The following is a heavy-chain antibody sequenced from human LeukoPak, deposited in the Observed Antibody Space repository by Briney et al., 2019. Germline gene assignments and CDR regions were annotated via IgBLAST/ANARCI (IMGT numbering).Heavy chain of an antibody. CDR1: GYTFTSYY. D-gene: IGHD6-6*01. CDR3: ARDRLPSDIAARPDDAFDI. J-gene: IGHJ3*02. V-gene: IGHV1-46*01. Sequence: GASVKVSCKASGYTFTSYYMHWVRQAPGQGLEWMGIINPSGGSTSYAQKFQGRVTMTRDTSTSTAYMGPSSLRSEDTAVYYCARDRLPSDIAARPDDAFDIWGQGTMVTVSS. CDR2: INPSGGST.